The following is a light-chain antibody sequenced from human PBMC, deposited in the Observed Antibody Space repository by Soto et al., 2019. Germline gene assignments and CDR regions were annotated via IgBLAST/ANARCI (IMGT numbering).Light chain of an antibody. V-gene: IGKV3-11*01. J-gene: IGKJ5*01. CDR3: QQRSNWPSIT. CDR2: DAS. Sequence: EIVLTQSPATLSLSPGERATLSCRASQSVTNYLAWYQQKPGQAPRLLIYDASNRATGIPARFSGSGSGTDFTLTISSLEPEYIAVYYCQQRSNWPSITFVQVTRLAIK. CDR1: QSVTNY.